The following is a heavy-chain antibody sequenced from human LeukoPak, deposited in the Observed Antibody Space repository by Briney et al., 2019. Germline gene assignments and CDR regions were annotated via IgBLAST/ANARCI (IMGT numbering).Heavy chain of an antibody. Sequence: SETLSLTCTVSGGSISSGSYYWSWIRQPAGKGLEWIGRIYTSGSTNYNPSLKSRVTISVDTSKNQFSLKLSSVTAADTAVYYCARVRRYCSSTSCYIDAFDIWGQGTMVTVSS. CDR1: GGSISSGSYY. V-gene: IGHV4-61*02. J-gene: IGHJ3*02. D-gene: IGHD2-2*02. CDR3: ARVRRYCSSTSCYIDAFDI. CDR2: IYTSGST.